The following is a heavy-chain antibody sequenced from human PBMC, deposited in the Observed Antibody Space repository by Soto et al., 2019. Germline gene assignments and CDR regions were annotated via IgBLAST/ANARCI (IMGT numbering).Heavy chain of an antibody. CDR3: ARSYPYCSGGSCSVYYYGMDV. Sequence: PGGSLRLSCAASGFTFSSYAMHWVRQAPGKGLEHVSAISSNGGSTYYADSVKGRFTISRDNSKNTLYLQMGSLRAEDMAVYYCARSYPYCSGGSCSVYYYGMDVWGQGTTVTVSS. V-gene: IGHV3-64*02. J-gene: IGHJ6*02. CDR1: GFTFSSYA. D-gene: IGHD2-15*01. CDR2: ISSNGGST.